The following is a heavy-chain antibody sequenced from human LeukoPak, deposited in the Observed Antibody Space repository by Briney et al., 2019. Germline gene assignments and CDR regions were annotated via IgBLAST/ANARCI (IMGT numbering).Heavy chain of an antibody. J-gene: IGHJ4*02. CDR3: AKKEAVAGVFDY. Sequence: GGSLRLSCAASGLTFNNYAMSWVRQAPGKGLEWVSGIGPSGTGTYYADSLKGRFTISRDNSKNTLYLQMSSLRAEDTAVYYCAKKEAVAGVFDYWGQGTLVTVSS. D-gene: IGHD6-19*01. CDR1: GLTFNNYA. CDR2: IGPSGTGT. V-gene: IGHV3-23*01.